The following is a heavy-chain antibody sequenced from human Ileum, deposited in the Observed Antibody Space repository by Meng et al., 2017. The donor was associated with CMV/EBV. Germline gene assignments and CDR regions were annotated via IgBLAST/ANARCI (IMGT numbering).Heavy chain of an antibody. Sequence: QVLLWESGYEAMQPAAPVKVSCTASVSLTISDGCAGMQKAPGQGLERLRWIDPYQGIANYAQKFQNKFIMSTDTPTSTAYMELRSLTSVDSTVYSCARGRRAYYDNSGFSYYFEHWGQGTLVTVSS. V-gene: IGHV1-18*01. CDR2: IDPYQGIA. J-gene: IGHJ4*02. CDR3: ARGRRAYYDNSGFSYYFEH. CDR1: VSLTISDG. D-gene: IGHD3-22*01.